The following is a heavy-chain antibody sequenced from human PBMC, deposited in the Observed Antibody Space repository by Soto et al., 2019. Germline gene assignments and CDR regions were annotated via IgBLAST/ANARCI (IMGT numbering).Heavy chain of an antibody. V-gene: IGHV1-18*01. J-gene: IGHJ6*02. Sequence: QVQLVQSGAEVKKPGASVKVSCKASGYTFTSYGISWVRQAPGQGLEWMGWISAYNGNTNYAQKLQGRVTMTTDTSTRTAYMALRSLRSDDTAVYYCARRSSGDRYYYYGMDVWGQGTTVTVSS. CDR3: ARRSSGDRYYYYGMDV. CDR1: GYTFTSYG. CDR2: ISAYNGNT. D-gene: IGHD3-10*01.